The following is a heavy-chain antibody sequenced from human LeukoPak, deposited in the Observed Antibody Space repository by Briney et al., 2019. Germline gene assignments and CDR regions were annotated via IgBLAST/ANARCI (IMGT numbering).Heavy chain of an antibody. CDR3: ARDGLRDFWSGYNFDY. Sequence: GGSLRLSCAASGFTFSSYWMSWVRQAPGKGLEWVANIRQDGSEKYYVDSVKGRFTISRDNAKNSLYLQMNSLRAEDTAVYYCARDGLRDFWSGYNFDYWGQGTLVTVSS. V-gene: IGHV3-7*01. D-gene: IGHD3-3*01. J-gene: IGHJ4*02. CDR1: GFTFSSYW. CDR2: IRQDGSEK.